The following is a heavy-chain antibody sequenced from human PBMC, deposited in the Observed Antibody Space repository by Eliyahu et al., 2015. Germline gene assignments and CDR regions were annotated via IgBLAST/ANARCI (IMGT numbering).Heavy chain of an antibody. CDR3: AKEVVPASSWFDP. Sequence: QVQLVESGGGVVQPGGSLRLSXCAASGXPFSSYGMHWVRQAPGKGLGWVAFIRYDGSNKYYADSVKGRFTISRDNSKNTLYLQMNSLRAEDTAVYYCAKEVVPASSWFDPWGQGTLVTVSS. D-gene: IGHD2-2*01. V-gene: IGHV3-30*02. CDR2: IRYDGSNK. CDR1: GXPFSSYG. J-gene: IGHJ5*02.